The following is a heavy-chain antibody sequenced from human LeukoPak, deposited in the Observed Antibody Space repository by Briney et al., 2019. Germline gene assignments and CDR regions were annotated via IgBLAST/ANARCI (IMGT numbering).Heavy chain of an antibody. V-gene: IGHV3-21*01. CDR2: ISSSSSYI. J-gene: IGHJ4*02. CDR1: GFTFSSYS. Sequence: GGSLRLSCAASGFTFSSYSMNWVRQAPGKGLEWVSSISSSSSYIYYADSVKGRFTISRDNAKNSLYLQMNSLRAEDTAVYYCGRGGGRDTAMVTAEDYWGQGTLVTVSS. D-gene: IGHD5-18*01. CDR3: GRGGGRDTAMVTAEDY.